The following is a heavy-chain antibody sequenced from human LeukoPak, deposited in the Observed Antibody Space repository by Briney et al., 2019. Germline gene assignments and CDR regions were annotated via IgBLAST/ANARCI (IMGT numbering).Heavy chain of an antibody. Sequence: SETLSLTCTVSGGSISSYNWSWIRQPPGKGLEWIGYIYYSGSTNYNPSLKSRVTISVDTSTNQFSLKLNSVTAADTAVYYCARVSGYDWESFYDYWGQGTLVTVPS. CDR3: ARVSGYDWESFYDY. J-gene: IGHJ4*02. D-gene: IGHD5-12*01. CDR2: IYYSGST. CDR1: GGSISSYN. V-gene: IGHV4-59*01.